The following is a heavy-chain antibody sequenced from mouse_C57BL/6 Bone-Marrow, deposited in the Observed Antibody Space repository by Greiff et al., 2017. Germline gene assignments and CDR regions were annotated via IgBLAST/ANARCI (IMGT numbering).Heavy chain of an antibody. V-gene: IGHV5-4*03. CDR2: ISAGGSYT. Sequence: EVKLMESGGGLVKPGGSLKLSCAASGFTFSSYAMSWVRPTPEKRLEWVATISAGGSYTYYPDNVKGRFTISRDNAKNNLYLQMSHLKYEDTAMYYCTSGRTIVTYWYFDVWGTGTTVTVSS. D-gene: IGHD2-5*01. CDR3: TSGRTIVTYWYFDV. CDR1: GFTFSSYA. J-gene: IGHJ1*03.